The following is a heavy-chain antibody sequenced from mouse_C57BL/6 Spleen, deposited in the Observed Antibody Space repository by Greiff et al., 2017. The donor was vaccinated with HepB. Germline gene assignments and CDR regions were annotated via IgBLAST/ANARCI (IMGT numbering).Heavy chain of an antibody. V-gene: IGHV10-1*01. D-gene: IGHD2-2*01. CDR2: IRSKSNNYAT. Sequence: EVQVVESGGGLVQPKGSLKLSCAASGFSFNTYAMNWVRQAPGKGLEWVARIRSKSNNYATYYADSVKDRFTISRDDSESMLYLQMNNLKTEDTAMYYCVRQGYGYDDYFDYWGQGTTLTVSS. J-gene: IGHJ2*01. CDR1: GFSFNTYA. CDR3: VRQGYGYDDYFDY.